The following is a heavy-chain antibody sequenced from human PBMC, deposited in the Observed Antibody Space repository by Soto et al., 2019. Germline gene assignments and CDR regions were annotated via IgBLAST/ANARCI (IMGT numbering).Heavy chain of an antibody. J-gene: IGHJ5*02. CDR3: ARVFSDSSSFFDP. Sequence: LSLTCTVSGGSISSGGYYWSWIRQHPGKGLEWIGYIYYSGSTYYNPSLKSRVTISVDTSKNQFSLKLSSVTAADTAVYYCARVFSDSSSFFDPWGQGTLVTVS. V-gene: IGHV4-31*03. CDR1: GGSISSGGYY. CDR2: IYYSGST. D-gene: IGHD6-13*01.